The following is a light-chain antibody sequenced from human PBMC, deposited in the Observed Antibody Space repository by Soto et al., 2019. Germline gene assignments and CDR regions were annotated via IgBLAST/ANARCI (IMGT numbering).Light chain of an antibody. CDR3: QQSYSTPL. CDR1: QSISSY. CDR2: AAS. V-gene: IGKV1-39*01. Sequence: DIQMTQSPSSLSASVGDRVTITCRASQSISSYLNWYQQKPGKAPKLLIYAASSLQSGVPSRFSGSGSGTDFNLTISILQPEDFATYYCQQSYSTPLFGPGTKVDIK. J-gene: IGKJ3*01.